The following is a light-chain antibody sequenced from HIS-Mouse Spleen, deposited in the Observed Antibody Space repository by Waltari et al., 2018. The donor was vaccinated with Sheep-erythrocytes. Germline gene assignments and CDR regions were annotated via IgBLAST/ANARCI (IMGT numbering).Light chain of an antibody. V-gene: IGLV2-11*01. CDR2: DVS. J-gene: IGLJ1*01. CDR1: SSDFGGYNY. Sequence: QSALTQPRSVPGSPGQSVTISCTGTSSDFGGYNYCPWYQQHPGKAPKLMIYDVSKRPSGVPDRFSGSKSGNTASLTISGLQAEDEADYYCCSYAGSYNHVFATGTKVTVL. CDR3: CSYAGSYNHV.